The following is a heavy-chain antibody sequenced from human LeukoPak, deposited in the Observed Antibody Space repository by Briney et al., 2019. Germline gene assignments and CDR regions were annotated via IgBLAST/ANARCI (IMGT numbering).Heavy chain of an antibody. CDR1: GFTFSSYW. J-gene: IGHJ6*03. Sequence: GGSLRLSCAASGFTFSSYWMSWVRQAPGKGLEWVANIKQDGSEKYYVASVKGRFTISRDNAKNSLYLQMNSLRAEDTAVYYCARLGYSYGFYYYYYMDVWGKGTTVTVSS. CDR3: ARLGYSYGFYYYYYMDV. CDR2: IKQDGSEK. V-gene: IGHV3-7*01. D-gene: IGHD5-18*01.